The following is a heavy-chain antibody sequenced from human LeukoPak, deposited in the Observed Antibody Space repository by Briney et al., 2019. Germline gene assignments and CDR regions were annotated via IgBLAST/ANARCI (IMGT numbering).Heavy chain of an antibody. CDR1: GFTFIDYY. Sequence: GGSLRLSSAASGFTFIDYYMSWIRQAPGKGLEWLSYISGSGSHTTYADSVRGRFTISRDNAKNSLSLQVNSMRADDTAVYYCARVGSTVAAGTPDYWGQGTLVTVSS. D-gene: IGHD6-13*01. CDR2: ISGSGSHT. V-gene: IGHV3-11*06. J-gene: IGHJ4*02. CDR3: ARVGSTVAAGTPDY.